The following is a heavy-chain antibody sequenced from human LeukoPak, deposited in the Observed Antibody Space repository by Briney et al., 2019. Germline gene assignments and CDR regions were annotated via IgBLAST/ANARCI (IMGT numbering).Heavy chain of an antibody. CDR3: AKDSQRWFGELSPSLDY. J-gene: IGHJ4*02. D-gene: IGHD3-10*01. Sequence: GGSLRLSCAATGFTFSSYGMHWVRQAPGKGLEWVAVISYDGSNKYYADSVKGRFTISRDNSKNTLYLQMNSLRAEDTAVYYCAKDSQRWFGELSPSLDYWGQGTLVTVSS. CDR2: ISYDGSNK. V-gene: IGHV3-30*18. CDR1: GFTFSSYG.